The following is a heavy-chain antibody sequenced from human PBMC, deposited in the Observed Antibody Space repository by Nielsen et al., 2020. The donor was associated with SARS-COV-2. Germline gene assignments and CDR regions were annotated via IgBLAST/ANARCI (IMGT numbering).Heavy chain of an antibody. V-gene: IGHV3-23*01. CDR3: ARDTVRHYYGSGSYPWFDP. CDR2: ISGYGDNT. D-gene: IGHD3-10*01. J-gene: IGHJ5*02. Sequence: WIRQPPGKGLEWVSSISGYGDNTYYTDSLKGRFTISRDNSKNTLYLQMNSLRAEDTAVYYCARDTVRHYYGSGSYPWFDPWGQGTLVTVSS.